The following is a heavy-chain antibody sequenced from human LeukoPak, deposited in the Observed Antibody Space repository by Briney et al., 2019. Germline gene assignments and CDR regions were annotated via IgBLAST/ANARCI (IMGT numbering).Heavy chain of an antibody. CDR3: ARQLVGATGWWY. CDR2: IYYSGST. J-gene: IGHJ4*02. Sequence: NPSETLSLTCTVSGGSISSRRYYWGWFSQPPGKGMEWIGSIYYSGSTYYNPSLKSRVTISVDTTKTQFTLKPSSVTAADTAVYCGARQLVGATGWWYWGQGTLVTVSS. D-gene: IGHD1-26*01. CDR1: GGSISSRRYY. V-gene: IGHV4-39*01.